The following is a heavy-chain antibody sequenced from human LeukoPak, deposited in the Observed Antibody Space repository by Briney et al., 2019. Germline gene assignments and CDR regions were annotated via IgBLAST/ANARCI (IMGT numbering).Heavy chain of an antibody. CDR1: GFTFSSYG. Sequence: GALRLSCAASGFTFSSYGMHWVRQAPGKGLEWVSVISYDGSNKYYADSVKGRFTISRDNSKNTLYLQMNSLRAEDTAVYYCAKDPAPSPRYYFDYWGQGTLVTVSS. J-gene: IGHJ4*02. CDR2: ISYDGSNK. CDR3: AKDPAPSPRYYFDY. V-gene: IGHV3-30*18.